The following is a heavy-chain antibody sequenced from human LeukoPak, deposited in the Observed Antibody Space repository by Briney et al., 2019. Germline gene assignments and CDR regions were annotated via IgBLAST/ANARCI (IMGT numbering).Heavy chain of an antibody. Sequence: PGGSLRLSCAASGFTFAVYAMHWVRQAPGNGLEWFSGISWSSGGIGYADSVQGRFTISRDNAKNSLYLQMNSLRAEDMALYYCAKESTSYCSGGSCYSGYMDVWGKGTTVTVSS. J-gene: IGHJ6*03. CDR2: ISWSSGGI. CDR3: AKESTSYCSGGSCYSGYMDV. D-gene: IGHD2-15*01. CDR1: GFTFAVYA. V-gene: IGHV3-9*03.